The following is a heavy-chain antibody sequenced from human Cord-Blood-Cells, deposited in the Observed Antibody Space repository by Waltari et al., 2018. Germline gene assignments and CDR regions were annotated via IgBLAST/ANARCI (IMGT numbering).Heavy chain of an antibody. CDR1: GGSFSGYY. V-gene: IGHV4-34*01. J-gene: IGHJ4*02. CDR3: AREWGSGWYGY. Sequence: QVQLQQWGAGLLKPSETLSLTCAVHGGSFSGYYWSWIRQPPGKGLEWIGEIKHSGSTNYNPSLKSRVTISVDTSKNQFSLKLSSVTAAGTAVYYCAREWGSGWYGYWGQGTLVTVSS. CDR2: IKHSGST. D-gene: IGHD6-19*01.